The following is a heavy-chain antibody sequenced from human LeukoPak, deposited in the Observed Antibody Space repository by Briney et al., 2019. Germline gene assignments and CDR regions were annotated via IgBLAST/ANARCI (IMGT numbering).Heavy chain of an antibody. CDR1: GYTFTSYW. CDR3: ARHTEVAGTVGGFDY. CDR2: IYPGDSDT. Sequence: GESLQISCQGSGYTFTSYWIGWVRQMPGKGLEWMGIIYPGDSDTRYSPSFQGQVTISADKSISTAYLQWSSLKASDTAMYYCARHTEVAGTVGGFDYWGQGTLVTVSS. J-gene: IGHJ4*02. V-gene: IGHV5-51*01. D-gene: IGHD6-19*01.